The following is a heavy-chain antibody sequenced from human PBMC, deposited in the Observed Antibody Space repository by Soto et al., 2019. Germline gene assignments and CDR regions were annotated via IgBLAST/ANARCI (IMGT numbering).Heavy chain of an antibody. CDR1: GGSISSSSYY. Sequence: PSETLSLTCTVSGGSISSSSYYWGWIRQPPGKGLEWIGCIFYSGSTYYNPSLKSRVTISVDTSKNQFSLKLSSVTAADTAVYYCARHLTYCSAGSCYSDFPYYGMDVWGQGTTVTVSS. CDR3: ARHLTYCSAGSCYSDFPYYGMDV. CDR2: IFYSGST. D-gene: IGHD2-15*01. J-gene: IGHJ6*02. V-gene: IGHV4-39*01.